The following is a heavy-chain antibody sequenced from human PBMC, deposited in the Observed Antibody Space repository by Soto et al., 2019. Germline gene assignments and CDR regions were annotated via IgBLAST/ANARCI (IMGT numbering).Heavy chain of an antibody. CDR1: GFTFSIYG. D-gene: IGHD3-3*01. CDR3: AKDSVTVFGVVIPGTLDY. V-gene: IGHV3-30*18. CDR2: IAYDGSKK. J-gene: IGHJ4*02. Sequence: VGSLRLSCAASGFTFSIYGMHWVRQAPGKGLEWVAVIAYDGSKKYYADSVKGRFTISRDNSNNTLYLHMSSLRAEDTAVYYCAKDSVTVFGVVIPGTLDYWGQGILVTVSS.